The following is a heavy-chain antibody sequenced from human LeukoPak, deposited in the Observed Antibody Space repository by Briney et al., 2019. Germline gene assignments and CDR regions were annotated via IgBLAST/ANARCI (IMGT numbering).Heavy chain of an antibody. J-gene: IGHJ3*01. CDR1: RFTFSDYY. Sequence: GGSLRLSCTASRFTFSDYYMSWIRQAPGKGLEWVAVMSYDGSNEYYADSVKGRFTISRDNSKNTLFLQMNSLRPDDTAVYYCAKDLDGSGTYYNTGQDAFDFWGQGTMVTVSS. CDR3: AKDLDGSGTYYNTGQDAFDF. CDR2: MSYDGSNE. V-gene: IGHV3-30*18. D-gene: IGHD3-10*01.